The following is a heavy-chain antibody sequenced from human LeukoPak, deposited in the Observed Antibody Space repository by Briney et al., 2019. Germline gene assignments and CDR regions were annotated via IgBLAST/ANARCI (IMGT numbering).Heavy chain of an antibody. Sequence: SQTLSLTCTVSGCSISSGGYYWSWLRQHPGKGLEWIGYIYYSGSTYYNPSLKSQVTLSLDTSKIQFSHTLSYVTATDTAVNYCARGSSNAFDIWGQGTMVTVSS. D-gene: IGHD3-10*01. V-gene: IGHV4-31*01. CDR1: GCSISSGGYY. J-gene: IGHJ3*02. CDR3: ARGSSNAFDI. CDR2: IYYSGST.